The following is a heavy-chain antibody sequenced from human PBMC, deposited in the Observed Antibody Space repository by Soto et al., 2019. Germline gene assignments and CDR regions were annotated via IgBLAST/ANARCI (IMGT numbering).Heavy chain of an antibody. CDR3: ARGIYSTSSFFDS. V-gene: IGHV4-30-4*01. Sequence: SETLSLTCTVSGDSISTADCYWNWIRQPPGKGLEWIGYIYYSGNTYYIPSLKSRVTISVDTSKNQISLKLNSVTAADTAVYYCARGIYSTSSFFDSWGQGTLVTVSS. J-gene: IGHJ4*02. D-gene: IGHD6-6*01. CDR2: IYYSGNT. CDR1: GDSISTADCY.